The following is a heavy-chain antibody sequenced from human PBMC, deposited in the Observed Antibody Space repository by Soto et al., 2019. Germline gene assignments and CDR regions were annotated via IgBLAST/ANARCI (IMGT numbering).Heavy chain of an antibody. CDR3: ATDLIYGDYSGY. D-gene: IGHD4-17*01. CDR2: FDPEDGET. V-gene: IGHV1-24*01. CDR1: GYTLTELS. J-gene: IGHJ4*02. Sequence: ASVKVSCKVSGYTLTELSMHWVRQAPGKGLEWMGGFDPEDGETIYAQKFQGRVTMTEDTSTDTAYMELSSLRSEDTAVYYCATDLIYGDYSGYWGQGTLVTVSS.